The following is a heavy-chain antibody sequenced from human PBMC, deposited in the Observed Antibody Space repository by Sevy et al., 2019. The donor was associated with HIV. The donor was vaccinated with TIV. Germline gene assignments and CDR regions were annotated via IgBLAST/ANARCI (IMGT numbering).Heavy chain of an antibody. Sequence: GGSLRLSCAASGFTFSSYWMSWVRQAPGKGLEWVANIKQDGSEKYYVDSVKGRFTISRDNAKNSLYLQMNSLRAEDTAVYYCAKQQFTYYDFSSGSYCFDYWGQGTLVTVSS. V-gene: IGHV3-7*03. CDR3: AKQQFTYYDFSSGSYCFDY. J-gene: IGHJ4*02. CDR1: GFTFSSYW. CDR2: IKQDGSEK. D-gene: IGHD3-3*01.